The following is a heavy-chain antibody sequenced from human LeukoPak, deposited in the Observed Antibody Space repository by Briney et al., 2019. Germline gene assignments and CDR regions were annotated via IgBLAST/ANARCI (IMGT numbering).Heavy chain of an antibody. D-gene: IGHD4-23*01. CDR3: AREASGGYFDY. Sequence: ASVKVSCKASGYTFTGYYMHWVQQAPGQGLEWMGWINPNSGGTNYGQKFQGRVTMTRDTSISTAYMELNSLRSEDTAVYYCAREASGGYFDYWGQGTLVTVSS. CDR2: INPNSGGT. J-gene: IGHJ4*02. V-gene: IGHV1-2*02. CDR1: GYTFTGYY.